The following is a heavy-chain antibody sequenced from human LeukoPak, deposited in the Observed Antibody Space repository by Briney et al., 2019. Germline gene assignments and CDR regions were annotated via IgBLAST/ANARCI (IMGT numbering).Heavy chain of an antibody. CDR2: IYSGGST. D-gene: IGHD6-13*01. J-gene: IGHJ4*02. CDR3: AREYGIAATDY. CDR1: GFTVSSNY. V-gene: IGHV3-53*01. Sequence: PGGSLRLSCAASGFTVSSNYMSWVRQAPGKGLEWVSVIYSGGSTYYADSVKGRFTISRDNSKNTLYLQMNSLRAEDTAVYYCAREYGIAATDYWGQGTLVTVSS.